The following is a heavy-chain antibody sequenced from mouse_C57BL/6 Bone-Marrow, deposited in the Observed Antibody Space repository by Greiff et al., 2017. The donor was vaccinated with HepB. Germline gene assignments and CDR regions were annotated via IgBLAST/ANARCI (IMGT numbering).Heavy chain of an antibody. CDR1: GYSFTGYY. J-gene: IGHJ3*01. D-gene: IGHD2-2*01. Sequence: VQLQQSGPELVKPGASVKISCKASGYSFTGYYMNWVKQSPEKSLEWIGEINPSTGGTTYNQKFKAKATLTVDKSSSTAYMQLKSLTSEDSAVYYGANLYYGYDEGFAYWGQGTLVTVSA. CDR3: ANLYYGYDEGFAY. CDR2: INPSTGGT. V-gene: IGHV1-42*01.